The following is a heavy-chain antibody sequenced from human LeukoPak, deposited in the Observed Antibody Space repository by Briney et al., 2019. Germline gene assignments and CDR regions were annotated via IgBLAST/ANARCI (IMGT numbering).Heavy chain of an antibody. Sequence: KSSETLSLTCTVSGGSISSYYWSWIRQPAGKGLEWIGRIYTSGSTNYNPSLKSRVTMSVDTSKNQFSLKLSSVTAADTAVYYCARVLAAAGTQWFDPWGQGTLVTVSS. J-gene: IGHJ5*02. CDR1: GGSISSYY. CDR3: ARVLAAAGTQWFDP. D-gene: IGHD6-13*01. V-gene: IGHV4-4*07. CDR2: IYTSGST.